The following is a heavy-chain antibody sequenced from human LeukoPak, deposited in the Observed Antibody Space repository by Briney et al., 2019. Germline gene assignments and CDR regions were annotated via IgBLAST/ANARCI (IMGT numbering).Heavy chain of an antibody. V-gene: IGHV1-69*05. CDR3: ASLMVYAYNWFDP. Sequence: ASVKVSCKASGYTFTGYYMHWVRQAPGQGLEWMGGIIPIFGTANYAQKFQGRVTITTDESTSTAYMELSSLRSEDTAVYYCASLMVYAYNWFDPWGQGTLVTVSS. D-gene: IGHD2-8*02. J-gene: IGHJ5*02. CDR1: GYTFTGYY. CDR2: IIPIFGTA.